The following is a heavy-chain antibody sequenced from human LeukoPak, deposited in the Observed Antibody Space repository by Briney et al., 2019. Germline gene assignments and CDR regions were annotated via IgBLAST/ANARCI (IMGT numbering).Heavy chain of an antibody. CDR2: INYSGNT. D-gene: IGHD2-15*01. CDR1: GGSISTSDYN. J-gene: IGHJ4*02. CDR3: ARTGMVGAADY. V-gene: IGHV4-39*01. Sequence: SETLSLTCTVSGGSISTSDYNWGCIRQPPGKGLEWIGSINYSGNTYYNPSLRSRVTISVDTSKNQFSLKLSSVTAADTAVYYCARTGMVGAADYWGQGTLVTVSS.